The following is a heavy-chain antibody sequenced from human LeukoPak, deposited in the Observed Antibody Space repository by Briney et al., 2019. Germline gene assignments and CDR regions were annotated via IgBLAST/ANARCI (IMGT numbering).Heavy chain of an antibody. V-gene: IGHV1-18*01. CDR3: ARIVRYDILTGYPYYYGMDV. J-gene: IGHJ6*02. CDR1: GDTFTSYG. CDR2: ISAYNGNT. Sequence: ASVKVSCKASGDTFTSYGISWVRQAPGQGLEWMGWISAYNGNTNYAQKLQGRVTMTTDTSTSTAYMELRSLRSDDTAVYYCARIVRYDILTGYPYYYGMDVWGQGTTVTVSS. D-gene: IGHD3-9*01.